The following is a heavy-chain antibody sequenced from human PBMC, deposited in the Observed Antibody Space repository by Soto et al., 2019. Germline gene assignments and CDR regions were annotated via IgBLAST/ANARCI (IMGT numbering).Heavy chain of an antibody. CDR3: ARRFCSDSYCSYFDY. Sequence: SETLSLTCAVYGGSFRCYFWSWIRQPPGKGLEWIGEINHSGITSYSPSLGSRVTTSVDTPKNQFSLRLRSVTAADTAIYYCARRFCSDSYCSYFDYWGRGTLVTVSS. D-gene: IGHD2-15*01. J-gene: IGHJ4*02. CDR1: GGSFRCYF. CDR2: INHSGIT. V-gene: IGHV4-34*10.